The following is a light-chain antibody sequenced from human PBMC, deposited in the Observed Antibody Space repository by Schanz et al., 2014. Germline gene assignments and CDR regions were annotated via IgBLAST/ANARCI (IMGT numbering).Light chain of an antibody. Sequence: QSVLTQPASVSGSPGQSITISCTGTSSDVGAYNYVSWYQQHPGKAPKLMIYDVSNRPSGVSNRFSGSKSGNTASLTISGLQAEDEADYYCSSYTPSSTTLYVFGTGTKLTVL. V-gene: IGLV2-14*01. J-gene: IGLJ1*01. CDR2: DVS. CDR3: SSYTPSSTTLYV. CDR1: SSDVGAYNY.